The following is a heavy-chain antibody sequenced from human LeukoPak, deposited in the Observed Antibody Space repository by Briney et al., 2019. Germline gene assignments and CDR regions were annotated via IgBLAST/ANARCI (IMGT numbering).Heavy chain of an antibody. CDR2: ISSSGVTT. V-gene: IGHV3-23*01. CDR3: AKAPANYVDTAMGTFDY. Sequence: GRSLRLSCAASGFTFSNYAINWVRQAPGKGLEWISTISSSGVTTYYADSVKGRFTISRDNSKNTLYLQMNSLRGEDTAVYYCAKAPANYVDTAMGTFDYWGQGTLVTVSS. CDR1: GFTFSNYA. D-gene: IGHD5-18*01. J-gene: IGHJ4*02.